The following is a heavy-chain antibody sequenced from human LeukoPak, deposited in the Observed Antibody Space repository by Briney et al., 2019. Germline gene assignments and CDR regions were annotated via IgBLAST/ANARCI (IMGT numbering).Heavy chain of an antibody. CDR2: IYSGGST. CDR1: GFTVSSNY. CDR3: ASRVVVPATPQLYYYYGMDV. Sequence: GGSLRLSCAASGFTVSSNYMSWVRQAPGKGLEWVSVIYSGGSTYSADSVQRRFTISRDNSKNTLYLKMNSLRAEDTAVYYCASRVVVPATPQLYYYYGMDVWGQGTTVTVSS. D-gene: IGHD2-21*02. J-gene: IGHJ6*02. V-gene: IGHV3-66*01.